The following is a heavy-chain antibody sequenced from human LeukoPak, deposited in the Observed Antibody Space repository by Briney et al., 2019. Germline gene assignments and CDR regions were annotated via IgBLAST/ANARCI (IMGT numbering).Heavy chain of an antibody. CDR1: GGSISSYY. J-gene: IGHJ6*03. CDR3: GRESLSRAPEQVRICDYYRDV. Sequence: PSETLSLTCTVSGGSISSYYWSWIRQPPGKGLEWIGHIYTSGSTNYNPSLKSRVTISVDTSKNQFTQKLRPVTAADTAVYYGGRESLSRAPEQVRICDYYRDVWGKGTTVTLSS. V-gene: IGHV4-4*07. D-gene: IGHD1-14*01. CDR2: IYTSGST.